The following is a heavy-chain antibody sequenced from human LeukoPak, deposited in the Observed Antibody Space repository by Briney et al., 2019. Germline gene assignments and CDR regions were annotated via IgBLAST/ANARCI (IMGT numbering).Heavy chain of an antibody. Sequence: GIINPSGGSTSYAQKFQGRVTMTRDTSTSTVYMELSSLRSEDTAVYYCARVAAADKTFDYWGQGTLVTVSS. D-gene: IGHD6-13*01. CDR3: ARVAAADKTFDY. CDR2: INPSGGST. J-gene: IGHJ4*02. V-gene: IGHV1-46*01.